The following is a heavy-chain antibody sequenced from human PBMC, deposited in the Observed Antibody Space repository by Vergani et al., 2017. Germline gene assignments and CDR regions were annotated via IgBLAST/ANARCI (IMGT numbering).Heavy chain of an antibody. Sequence: QLQLQESGPGLVKPSETLSLTCTVSGGSISSSSYYWGWIRQPPGKGLEWIGSIYYSGSTYYNPSLKSRVTISVDTSKNQFSLKLSSVTAADTAVYYCVRELRHYYYYYYMDVWGKGTTVTVSS. CDR3: VRELRHYYYYYYMDV. D-gene: IGHD2-15*01. CDR2: IYYSGST. V-gene: IGHV4-39*02. CDR1: GGSISSSSYY. J-gene: IGHJ6*03.